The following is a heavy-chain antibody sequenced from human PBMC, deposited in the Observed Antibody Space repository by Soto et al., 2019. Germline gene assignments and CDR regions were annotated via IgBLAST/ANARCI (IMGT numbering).Heavy chain of an antibody. CDR2: IWSDGTKK. V-gene: IGHV3-33*01. J-gene: IGHJ4*02. CDR1: GFAFSNYG. CDR3: ARDWWEEPAGKETVSQFDY. D-gene: IGHD6-13*01. Sequence: QVHLVESGGGVVQPGRSLTLSCTASGFAFSNYGIHWVRQAPGRGLEWVAVIWSDGTKKFYAGSVRGRFTISRDNSKNTIYLTMNSLRAEDTAVYYCARDWWEEPAGKETVSQFDYWGQGTLVTVSS.